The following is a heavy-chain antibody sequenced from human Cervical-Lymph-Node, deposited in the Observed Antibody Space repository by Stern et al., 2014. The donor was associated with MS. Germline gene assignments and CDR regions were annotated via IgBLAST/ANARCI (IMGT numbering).Heavy chain of an antibody. CDR3: STEYHYYGLDV. D-gene: IGHD3-22*01. CDR2: IKSKTDDETP. CDR1: GFTFSSAW. V-gene: IGHV3-15*01. J-gene: IGHJ6*02. Sequence: LQLQESGGGLVKPGGTLKLSCEASGFTFSSAWLSWVRQAPGTGLERVGRIKSKTDDETPDYAAPVKGRFTISKDESKNTLYLLMNALKTEDTAVYYCSTEYHYYGLDVWGQGTTVTVSS.